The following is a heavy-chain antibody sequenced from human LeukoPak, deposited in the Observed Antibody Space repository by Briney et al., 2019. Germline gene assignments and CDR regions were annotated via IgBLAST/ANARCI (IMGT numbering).Heavy chain of an antibody. CDR1: GFTFNNYA. V-gene: IGHV3-23*01. CDR3: AKDLTGSRGRVPLITMGPDWFDP. CDR2: ISRTGGRT. J-gene: IGHJ5*02. Sequence: GGSLRLSCAASGFTFNNYAMSWVRQAPGKGLEWVSGISRTGGRTYYADSVKGRFTISRDNSKNTLYLQMNSLRAEDTAVYYCAKDLTGSRGRVPLITMGPDWFDPWGQGTLVTVSS. D-gene: IGHD3-10*01.